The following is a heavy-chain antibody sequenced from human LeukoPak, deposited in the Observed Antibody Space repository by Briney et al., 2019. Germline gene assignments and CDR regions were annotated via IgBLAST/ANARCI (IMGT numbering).Heavy chain of an antibody. CDR1: GFTFRIFG. Sequence: GGSLRLSCAASGFTFRIFGSNWVRQAPGKGPEWVSYIDARSGITYYADSVQGRFTISRDDARESVFLQMDGLRVDDTAVYYCARTYDFGRGPPGDAFDNWGPGTWVIVSS. CDR3: ARTYDFGRGPPGDAFDN. V-gene: IGHV3-48*04. D-gene: IGHD3-3*01. J-gene: IGHJ3*02. CDR2: IDARSGIT.